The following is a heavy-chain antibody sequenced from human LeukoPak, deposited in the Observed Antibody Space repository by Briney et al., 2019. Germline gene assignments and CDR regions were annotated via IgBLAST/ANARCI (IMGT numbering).Heavy chain of an antibody. J-gene: IGHJ4*02. V-gene: IGHV3-30*18. D-gene: IGHD1-26*01. Sequence: GGSLRLSCAASGFTFSSYGMHWVRQAPGKGLEWVTVISYDGSNKYYADSVKGRFTISRDNSKNTLYLQMNSLRAEDTAVYYCAKDRRATRVFDYWGQGTLVTVSS. CDR1: GFTFSSYG. CDR2: ISYDGSNK. CDR3: AKDRRATRVFDY.